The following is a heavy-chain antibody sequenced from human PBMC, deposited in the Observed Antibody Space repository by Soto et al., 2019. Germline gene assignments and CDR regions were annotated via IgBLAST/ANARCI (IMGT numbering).Heavy chain of an antibody. D-gene: IGHD3-10*01. J-gene: IGHJ4*02. V-gene: IGHV1-69*13. CDR2: IIPIFGTA. CDR1: GGTFSSYS. Sequence: SVKVSCKASGGTFSSYSISWVRQAPGQGLEWMGGIIPIFGTANYAQKFQGRVTITADESTSTAYMELSSLRSEDTAVYYCATGYSGSYNQQDYWGQGTLVTVSS. CDR3: ATGYSGSYNQQDY.